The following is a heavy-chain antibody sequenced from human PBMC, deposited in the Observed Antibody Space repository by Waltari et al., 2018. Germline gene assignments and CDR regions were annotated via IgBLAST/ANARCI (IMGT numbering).Heavy chain of an antibody. D-gene: IGHD6-13*01. V-gene: IGHV3-33*08. CDR3: ATGIAAPGIFDY. CDR1: GFTFSNYG. J-gene: IGHJ4*02. Sequence: QVQLVESGGGVVQPGRSLRLSCEASGFTFSNYGMHWVRQAPGKGREWVTVIGFDGNKKLYVDSVKGRFTISRDNSKNTLYLQMDSLRKEDTAMYYCATGIAAPGIFDYWGRGTLVTVSS. CDR2: IGFDGNKK.